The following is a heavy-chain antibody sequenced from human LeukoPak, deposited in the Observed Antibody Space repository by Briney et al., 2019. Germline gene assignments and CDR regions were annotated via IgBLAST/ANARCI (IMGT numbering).Heavy chain of an antibody. V-gene: IGHV3-23*01. Sequence: GGFLRLSCAASGFTFSSYSMNWVRQAPGKGLEWISAISGSGGSTYYADSVKGRFTISRDNSKNTLYLQMNSLRAEDTAVYYCAKVRYCSSTSCYTLYYFDYWGQGTLVTVSS. D-gene: IGHD2-2*02. CDR2: ISGSGGST. J-gene: IGHJ4*02. CDR3: AKVRYCSSTSCYTLYYFDY. CDR1: GFTFSSYS.